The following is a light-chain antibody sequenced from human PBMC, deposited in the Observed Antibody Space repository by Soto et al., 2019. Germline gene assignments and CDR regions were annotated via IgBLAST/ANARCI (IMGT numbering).Light chain of an antibody. CDR1: QSVTSSY. CDR3: QQYGSSPLT. J-gene: IGKJ4*01. V-gene: IGKV3-20*01. Sequence: ESVLTQSPGTLSLSPGERATLSCRASQSVTSSYLAWYQQKPGLAPRLLIYGASSRATGIPDRFSGSGSGTDFTLIISRLEPEDFAVYYCQQYGSSPLTFGGGTKVDIK. CDR2: GAS.